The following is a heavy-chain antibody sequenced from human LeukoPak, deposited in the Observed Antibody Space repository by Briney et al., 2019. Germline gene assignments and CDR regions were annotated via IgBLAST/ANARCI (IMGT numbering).Heavy chain of an antibody. Sequence: ASVKVSCKASGGTFSSYAISWVRQAPGQGLEWMGGIIPIFGTANYAQKFQGRVTITTDESTSTAYMELSSLRSEDMAVYYCARGLRWLKGGDAFDIWGQGTMVTVSS. CDR3: ARGLRWLKGGDAFDI. J-gene: IGHJ3*02. D-gene: IGHD4-23*01. V-gene: IGHV1-69*05. CDR2: IIPIFGTA. CDR1: GGTFSSYA.